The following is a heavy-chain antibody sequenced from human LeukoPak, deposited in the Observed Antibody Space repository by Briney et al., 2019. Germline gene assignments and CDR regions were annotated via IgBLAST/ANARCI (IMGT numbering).Heavy chain of an antibody. CDR1: GFTFSSYA. V-gene: IGHV3-23*01. J-gene: IGHJ4*02. CDR3: AKDLYYDSSGYYYY. CDR2: ISGSGGST. D-gene: IGHD3-22*01. Sequence: GGSLRRSCAASGFTFSSYAMSWVRQAPGKGLVWVSAISGSGGSTYYADSVKGRFTISRDKSKNTLYLQMNSLRAEDTAVYYCAKDLYYDSSGYYYYWGQGTLVTVSS.